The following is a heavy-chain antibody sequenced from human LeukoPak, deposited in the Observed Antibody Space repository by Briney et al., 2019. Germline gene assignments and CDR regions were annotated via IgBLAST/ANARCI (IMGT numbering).Heavy chain of an antibody. CDR1: GGTFSSYA. CDR3: ARGDHDSSGYYLAEYFQH. CDR2: IIPIFGTA. Sequence: GSSVKVSCKASGGTFSSYAISWVRQAPGQGLEWMGRIIPIFGTASYAQKFQGRVTITTDESTSTAYMELSSLRSEDTAVYYCARGDHDSSGYYLAEYFQHWGQGTLVTVSS. D-gene: IGHD3-22*01. V-gene: IGHV1-69*05. J-gene: IGHJ1*01.